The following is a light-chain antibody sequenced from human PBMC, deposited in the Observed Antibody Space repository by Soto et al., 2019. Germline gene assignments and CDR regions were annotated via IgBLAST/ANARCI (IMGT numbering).Light chain of an antibody. Sequence: QSALTQPASVSGSPGQSITISCTGTSSDVGGYNYVSWYQQHPGKAPKLMIYEVRNRPSGVSNRFSGSKSGNTASLTISGLQAEDEADYYCSSYTSSSPDWVFGGGTKLTVL. J-gene: IGLJ3*02. CDR2: EVR. V-gene: IGLV2-14*01. CDR3: SSYTSSSPDWV. CDR1: SSDVGGYNY.